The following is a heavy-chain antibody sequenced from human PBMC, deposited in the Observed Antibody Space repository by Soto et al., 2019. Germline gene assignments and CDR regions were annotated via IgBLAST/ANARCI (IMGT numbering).Heavy chain of an antibody. J-gene: IGHJ4*02. V-gene: IGHV1-69*19. Sequence: QVQLVQSGAEMKKPGSSVKVSCQSSGSTFNTYAMNWARQAPGQGPEWMGDISPMFGAANYAPKFQGRVTITAAESTGTSYMQFSSLTSEDTALYFCAREVQVHTPAFVYWGQGTLVSVSS. CDR2: ISPMFGAA. CDR1: GSTFNTYA. CDR3: AREVQVHTPAFVY. D-gene: IGHD3-10*01.